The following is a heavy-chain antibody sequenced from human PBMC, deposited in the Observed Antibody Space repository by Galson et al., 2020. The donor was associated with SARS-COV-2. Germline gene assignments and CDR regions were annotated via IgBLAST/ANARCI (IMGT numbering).Heavy chain of an antibody. D-gene: IGHD1-26*01. CDR3: ARHGRVERLCPFDY. J-gene: IGHJ4*02. CDR2: TYDSGST. Sequence: SESLSLTCTVSGGSISSSIYFWGCIRPPPGQALQWIGSTYDSGSTYYDPSLKSRLTISVDTAKNQFSLKLSSVTAADTAVYYCARHGRVERLCPFDYWGQGILVTVSS. CDR1: GGSISSSIYF. V-gene: IGHV4-39*01.